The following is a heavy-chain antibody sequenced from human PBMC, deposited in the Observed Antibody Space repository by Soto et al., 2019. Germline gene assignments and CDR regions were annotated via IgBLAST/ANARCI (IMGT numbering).Heavy chain of an antibody. V-gene: IGHV3-30*18. CDR1: GFTFSSHG. CDR3: ANGDSSGFEYFQS. D-gene: IGHD3-22*01. CDR2: VSFDGTNK. Sequence: QVQLVESGGGVVQPGMTLRLSCTASGFTFSSHGMHWVRQAPGKGLEWVAVVSFDGTNKNYADSVRGRFTISRDNSKNTLYLQMSSLRAEDTALYYCANGDSSGFEYFQSWGQGTLVTVSS. J-gene: IGHJ1*01.